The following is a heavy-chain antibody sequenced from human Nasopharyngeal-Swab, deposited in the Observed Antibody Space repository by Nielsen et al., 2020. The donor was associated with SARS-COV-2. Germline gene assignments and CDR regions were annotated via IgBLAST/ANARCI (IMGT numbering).Heavy chain of an antibody. V-gene: IGHV3-15*01. CDR3: STYNSGWY. CDR1: GFTFSSYE. D-gene: IGHD6-19*01. CDR2: IKSKADGGTT. J-gene: IGHJ4*02. Sequence: GESLKISCAASGFTFSSYEMNWVRQAPGKGLEWVGRIKSKADGGTTDYAAPVNGRFTISRDDSKNTLYLQMNSLNTEDTAVYYCSTYNSGWYWGRGTLVTVSS.